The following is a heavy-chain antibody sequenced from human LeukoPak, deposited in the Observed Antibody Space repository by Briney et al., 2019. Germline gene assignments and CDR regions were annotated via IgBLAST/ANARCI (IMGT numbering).Heavy chain of an antibody. J-gene: IGHJ3*02. V-gene: IGHV5-10-1*01. Sequence: GESLRVSCKVSGYSFTSYWISWVRQMPVKGLEWMGRIDPSDSYTNYRPSFQGHVTISADKSISTAYLQWSSLKASDTAVYYCARRGSSGYYADTFDIWGQGTMVTVSS. CDR2: IDPSDSYT. CDR3: ARRGSSGYYADTFDI. CDR1: GYSFTSYW. D-gene: IGHD3-22*01.